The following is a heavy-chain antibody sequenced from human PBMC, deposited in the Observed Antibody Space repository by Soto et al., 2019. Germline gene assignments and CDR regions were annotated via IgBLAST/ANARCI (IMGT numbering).Heavy chain of an antibody. CDR3: ATDLRQQLGEYFQH. Sequence: QSXESLRLACAASGFTFSSYGMHGVRQAPGKGLEWVAVISYDGSNKYYADSVKGRFTISRDNSKNTLYLQMNSLRAEDTAVYYCATDLRQQLGEYFQHWGQGTLVTVPS. CDR2: ISYDGSNK. CDR1: GFTFSSYG. J-gene: IGHJ1*01. V-gene: IGHV3-30*03. D-gene: IGHD6-13*01.